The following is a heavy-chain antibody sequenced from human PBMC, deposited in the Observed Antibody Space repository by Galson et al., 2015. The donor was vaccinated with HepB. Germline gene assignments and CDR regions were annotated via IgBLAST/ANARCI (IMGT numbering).Heavy chain of an antibody. J-gene: IGHJ6*02. V-gene: IGHV1-3*01. CDR3: ARDGLMKYYYGSGSYRGSYYYGMDV. CDR1: GYTFTTYV. D-gene: IGHD3-10*01. Sequence: SVKVSCKASGYTFTTYVMHWVRQAPGQRLEWMGWINAGNGNTKYSQKFQGRVTITRDTSASTAYMELSSLRSEDTAVYYCARDGLMKYYYGSGSYRGSYYYGMDVWGQGTTVTVSS. CDR2: INAGNGNT.